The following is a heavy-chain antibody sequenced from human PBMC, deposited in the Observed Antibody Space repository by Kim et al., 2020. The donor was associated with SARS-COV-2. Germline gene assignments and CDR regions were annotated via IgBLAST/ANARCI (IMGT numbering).Heavy chain of an antibody. J-gene: IGHJ6*02. CDR2: IYYSGST. Sequence: SETLSLTCTVSGGSISSYYWSWIRQPPGKGLEWIGYIYYSGSTNYNPSLKSRVTISVDTSKNQFSLKLSSVTAADTAVYYCARDQGVRSGSYHYYYYGMDVWGQGTTVTVSS. CDR1: GGSISSYY. D-gene: IGHD3-10*01. CDR3: ARDQGVRSGSYHYYYYGMDV. V-gene: IGHV4-59*01.